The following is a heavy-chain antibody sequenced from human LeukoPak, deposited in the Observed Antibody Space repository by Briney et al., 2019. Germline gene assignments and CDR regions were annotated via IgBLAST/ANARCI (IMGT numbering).Heavy chain of an antibody. Sequence: ASVKVSCKASGYTFTGYYMHWVRQAPGQGLEWMGWINPNSGGTNYAQKFQGRVTMTRDTSISTAYMELSSLRSDDTAVYYCARDAFIAAAGYYFDYWGQGTLSPSPQ. CDR1: GYTFTGYY. V-gene: IGHV1-2*02. J-gene: IGHJ4*02. D-gene: IGHD6-13*01. CDR3: ARDAFIAAAGYYFDY. CDR2: INPNSGGT.